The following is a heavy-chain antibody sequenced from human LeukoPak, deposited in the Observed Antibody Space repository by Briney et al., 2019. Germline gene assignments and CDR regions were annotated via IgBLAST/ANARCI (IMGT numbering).Heavy chain of an antibody. Sequence: GGSLRLSCAASGFTFSSYWMHWVRQAPGRGPVWVSRINSDGSRTSYADSVKGRFTISRDNAKNTLYLQMNSLRAEDTAVYYCAREALWSGELPFLDYWGQGTLVTVSS. CDR3: AREALWSGELPFLDY. J-gene: IGHJ4*02. CDR1: GFTFSSYW. CDR2: INSDGSRT. D-gene: IGHD3-10*01. V-gene: IGHV3-74*01.